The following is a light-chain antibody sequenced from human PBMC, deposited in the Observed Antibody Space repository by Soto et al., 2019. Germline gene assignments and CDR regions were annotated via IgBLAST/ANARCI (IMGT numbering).Light chain of an antibody. J-gene: IGLJ1*01. CDR1: SSDFGSYNL. V-gene: IGLV2-23*01. CDR3: CSYAGHGTYV. Sequence: QSALTQPASVSGSPGQSITISCTGTSSDFGSYNLVSWYQQHPGKAPKIMIYEDTKRPSGVSNRFSGSKSDNTASLTISGLQAEDEADYYCCSYAGHGTYVFGTGTKLTVL. CDR2: EDT.